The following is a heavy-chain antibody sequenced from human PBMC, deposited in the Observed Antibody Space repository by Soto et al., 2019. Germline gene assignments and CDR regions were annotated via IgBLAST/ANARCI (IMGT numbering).Heavy chain of an antibody. CDR3: AKGARVRGWSLSGVLDV. D-gene: IGHD6-19*01. J-gene: IGHJ6*04. CDR2: ISVSGGNT. CDR1: GFTFSSYA. V-gene: IGHV3-23*01. Sequence: EVQLLESGGGLVQPGGSLRLSCAASGFTFSSYAMTWVRQAPGKGLEWVSTISVSGGNTYYADSVKGRFTISRDNSKNTLYLQLNSLRAEDTAVYYCAKGARVRGWSLSGVLDVWGKGTTVTVSS.